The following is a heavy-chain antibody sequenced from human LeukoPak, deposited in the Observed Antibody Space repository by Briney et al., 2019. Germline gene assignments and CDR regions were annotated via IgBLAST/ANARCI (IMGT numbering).Heavy chain of an antibody. D-gene: IGHD4-11*01. V-gene: IGHV1-8*03. CDR3: ARVPTSTSYYFDY. CDR2: MNPNSGNT. CDR1: GYTFTSYD. J-gene: IGHJ4*02. Sequence: GASVKVSCKASGYTFTSYDINWVRQATGQGLEWMGWMNPNSGNTGYAQKFQGRVTITRNTSISTAYMELSSLRSEDTAVYYCARVPTSTSYYFDYWGQGTLVTVSS.